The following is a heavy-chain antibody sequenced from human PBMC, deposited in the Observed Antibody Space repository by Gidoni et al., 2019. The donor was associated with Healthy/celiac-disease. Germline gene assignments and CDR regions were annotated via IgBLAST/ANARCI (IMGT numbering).Heavy chain of an antibody. CDR1: GGTFSSYA. J-gene: IGHJ4*02. CDR2: IIPILGIA. V-gene: IGHV1-69*09. D-gene: IGHD6-19*01. CDR3: VGRDFSGY. Sequence: QVPLVQSGAEVKKPWSSVKVSCKASGGTFSSYAISWVRQAPGQVLEWMGRIIPILGIANYAQKFQGRVTITEDKSTSTAYMELSSLRSEDTAVYYCVGRDFSGYWGQGTLVTVSS.